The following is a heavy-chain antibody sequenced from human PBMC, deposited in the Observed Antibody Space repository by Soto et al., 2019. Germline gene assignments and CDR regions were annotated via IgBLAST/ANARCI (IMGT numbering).Heavy chain of an antibody. D-gene: IGHD3-10*01. CDR1: GGTFSRYA. J-gene: IGHJ6*02. CDR3: ASHGSGSLYYYYYGMDV. V-gene: IGHV1-69*13. CDR2: IIPILGTA. Sequence: GASAKVYCKASGGTFSRYAISWVRKDPGQGLEWMGGIIPILGTANYAQKYQGRVTITADESTSTAYMELSSLRSEDTAVYFCASHGSGSLYYYYYGMDVWGQGTTVTVSS.